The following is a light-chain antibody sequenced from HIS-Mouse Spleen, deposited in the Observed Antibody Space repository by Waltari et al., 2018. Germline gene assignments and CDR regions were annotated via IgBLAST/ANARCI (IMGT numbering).Light chain of an antibody. Sequence: SYELTQPPSVSVSPGQTASITCSGDKLGDKYACWYQQKPGQSPVLVIYQDSKRPSGIPDRFSVSNAWTTATLTISGTQAMDEADYYCQAWDSSTAVFGGGTKLTVL. J-gene: IGLJ2*01. CDR1: KLGDKY. CDR3: QAWDSSTAV. CDR2: QDS. V-gene: IGLV3-1*01.